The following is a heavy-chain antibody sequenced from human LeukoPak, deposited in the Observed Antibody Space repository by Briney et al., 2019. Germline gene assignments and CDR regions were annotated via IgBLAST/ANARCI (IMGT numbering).Heavy chain of an antibody. CDR1: GGSISSYY. J-gene: IGHJ4*02. V-gene: IGHV4-59*01. Sequence: PSQTLSLTCTVSGGSISSYYWSWLRQPPGKGLEWIGYIYYSGSTNYNPSLKSRVTISVDTSKNQFSLKLSSVTAADTAVYYCARDFWSSSYHHYNTHYFDYWGQGTLVTVSS. CDR2: IYYSGST. CDR3: ARDFWSSSYHHYNTHYFDY. D-gene: IGHD3-3*01.